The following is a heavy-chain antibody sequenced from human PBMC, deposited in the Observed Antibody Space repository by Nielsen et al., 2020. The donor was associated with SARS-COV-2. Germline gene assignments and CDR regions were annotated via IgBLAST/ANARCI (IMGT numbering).Heavy chain of an antibody. Sequence: GGSLRLSCEVSGFMFSNYWMTWVRQAPGQGLEWVATINEDGGYKYYVDSVKGRFTISRDNAKNSLYLQMSTLMAGDTAVYYCARCRRPYQLFSGDYYWYFDLWGRGTLVTVSS. D-gene: IGHD4-17*01. CDR1: GFMFSNYW. CDR3: ARCRRPYQLFSGDYYWYFDL. V-gene: IGHV3-7*01. CDR2: INEDGGYK. J-gene: IGHJ2*01.